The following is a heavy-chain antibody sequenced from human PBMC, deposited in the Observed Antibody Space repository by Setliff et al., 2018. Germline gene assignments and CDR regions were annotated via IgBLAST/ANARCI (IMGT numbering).Heavy chain of an antibody. J-gene: IGHJ3*02. CDR1: GCTFSSYS. CDR3: ARDPSPRYDILTGYAPMGAFDI. CDR2: IISILGIA. Sequence: SVKVSCKASGCTFSSYSISWVRQAPGQGFEWMGGIISILGIANYAQKFQGRVTITADESTSTAYMELSSLRSEDTAVYCCARDPSPRYDILTGYAPMGAFDIWGQGTMVTVSS. D-gene: IGHD3-9*01. V-gene: IGHV1-69*10.